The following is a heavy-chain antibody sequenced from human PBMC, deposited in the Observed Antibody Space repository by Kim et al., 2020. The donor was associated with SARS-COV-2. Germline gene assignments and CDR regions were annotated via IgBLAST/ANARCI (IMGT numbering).Heavy chain of an antibody. V-gene: IGHV1-46*01. Sequence: ASVKVSCKGSGDTFTSHYMHWVRQAPGQGLEWMGIINPGGDITNYAQKFQGRVTMTRDTSTRIDYMEMSSLRVEDTAVYYCARDLRGLGGNVVPWFDPWG. J-gene: IGHJ5*02. CDR1: GDTFTSHY. CDR2: INPGGDIT. CDR3: ARDLRGLGGNVVPWFDP. D-gene: IGHD3-16*01.